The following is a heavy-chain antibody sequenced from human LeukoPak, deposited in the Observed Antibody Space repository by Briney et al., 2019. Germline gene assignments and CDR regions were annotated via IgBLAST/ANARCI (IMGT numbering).Heavy chain of an antibody. CDR2: ISSSSSYI. Sequence: GGSLRLSCAASGFTFSSYSMNWARQAPGKGLEWVSSISSSSSYIYYADSVKGRFTISRDNAKNSLYLQMNSLRAEDTAVYYCAREWGITIFGVVPRAGYGMDVWGQGTTVTVSS. CDR3: AREWGITIFGVVPRAGYGMDV. J-gene: IGHJ6*02. CDR1: GFTFSSYS. D-gene: IGHD3-3*01. V-gene: IGHV3-21*01.